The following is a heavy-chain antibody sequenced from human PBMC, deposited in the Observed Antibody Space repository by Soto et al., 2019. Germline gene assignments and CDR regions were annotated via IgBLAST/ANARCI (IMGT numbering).Heavy chain of an antibody. Sequence: GESLKISCKTSGYSFISYWVAWVRQLPGKGLEWMGTFYPGDSTSTSSPSFQGQVTISVDKSISTAYLQLSSLKASDTAMYYCARIIGYCRNNDCSWTFDIWGQGTMVTVSS. CDR3: ARIIGYCRNNDCSWTFDI. CDR2: FYPGDSTS. D-gene: IGHD2-15*01. CDR1: GYSFISYW. J-gene: IGHJ3*02. V-gene: IGHV5-51*01.